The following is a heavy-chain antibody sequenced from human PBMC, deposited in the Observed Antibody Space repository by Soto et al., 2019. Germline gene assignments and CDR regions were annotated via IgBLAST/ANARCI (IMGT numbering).Heavy chain of an antibody. CDR2: ISAYNGNT. J-gene: IGHJ6*02. V-gene: IGHV1-18*04. CDR3: ARVGGSYYSFYYYGMDV. CDR1: GYTFTSYG. Sequence: ASVKVSCKASGYTFTSYGISWVRQAPGQGLEWMGWISAYNGNTNYAQKLQGRVTMTTDTSTSTAYTELRSLRSDDTAVYYCARVGGSYYSFYYYGMDVWGQGTTVTVSS. D-gene: IGHD1-26*01.